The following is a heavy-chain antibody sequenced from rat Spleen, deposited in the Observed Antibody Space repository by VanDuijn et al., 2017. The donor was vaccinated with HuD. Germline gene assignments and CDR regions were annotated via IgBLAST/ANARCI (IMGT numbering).Heavy chain of an antibody. CDR1: GFSLSNYG. Sequence: QVQLKESGPGLMQPSQTLSLTCTVSGFSLSNYGVIWVRQPPGKGREWMGGIWGDGSTNYNSVLKSRLSISRDTSKSQVFLKMNSLQTEDTAMYFCARSDYSSPYYFDYWGQGVMVSVSS. D-gene: IGHD1-2*01. V-gene: IGHV2-13*01. CDR3: ARSDYSSPYYFDY. J-gene: IGHJ2*01. CDR2: IWGDGST.